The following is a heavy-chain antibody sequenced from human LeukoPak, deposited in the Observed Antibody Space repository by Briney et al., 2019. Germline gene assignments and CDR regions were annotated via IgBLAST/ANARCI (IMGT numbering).Heavy chain of an antibody. J-gene: IGHJ4*02. CDR2: ISAYNGNT. CDR3: AGTIAVAGTTAFDY. Sequence: ASVKVSCKASGYTFTSYGISWVRQAPGQGLEWMGWISAYNGNTNYAQKFQGRVTMTRNTSISTAYMELSSLRSEDTAVYYCAGTIAVAGTTAFDYWGQGTLVTVSS. V-gene: IGHV1-18*01. CDR1: GYTFTSYG. D-gene: IGHD6-19*01.